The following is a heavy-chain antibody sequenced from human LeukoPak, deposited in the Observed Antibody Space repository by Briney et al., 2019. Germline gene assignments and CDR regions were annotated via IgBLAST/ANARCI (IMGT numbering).Heavy chain of an antibody. CDR2: MNPNSGKT. Sequence: ASVKVSCKASGYTFTSYDINWVRQATGQGLEWMGWMNPNSGKTGYAQKFQGKVTMTRNTSISTAYMELSSLRSEDTAVYYCARVPIKASLSLMDGYTKTGGNNWFDPWGQGTLVTVSS. J-gene: IGHJ5*02. CDR3: ARVPIKASLSLMDGYTKTGGNNWFDP. V-gene: IGHV1-8*01. CDR1: GYTFTSYD. D-gene: IGHD5-24*01.